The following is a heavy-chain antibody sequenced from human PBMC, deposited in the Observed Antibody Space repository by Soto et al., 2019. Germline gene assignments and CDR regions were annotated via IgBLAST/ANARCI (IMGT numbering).Heavy chain of an antibody. J-gene: IGHJ6*02. D-gene: IGHD4-17*01. Sequence: QVQLVESGGGVVQPGRSLRLSCAASGFTFSSYAMHWVRQAPGKGLEWVAVISYDGSNKYYADSVKGRFTISRDNSKNTLYLQMNSLRAGDTAVYYCARGGGVSYGDTVEYYGMDVWGQGTTVTVSS. CDR1: GFTFSSYA. CDR2: ISYDGSNK. CDR3: ARGGGVSYGDTVEYYGMDV. V-gene: IGHV3-30-3*01.